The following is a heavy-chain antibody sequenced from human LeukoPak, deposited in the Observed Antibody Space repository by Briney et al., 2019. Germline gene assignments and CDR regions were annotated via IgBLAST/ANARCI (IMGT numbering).Heavy chain of an antibody. CDR1: GFTFSSYW. CDR2: ISSNGGST. V-gene: IGHV3-64*01. J-gene: IGHJ4*02. Sequence: GGSLRLSCAASGFTFSSYWMTWVRQAPGKGLEYVSAISSNGGSTYYANSVKGRFTISRDNSKNTLYLQMGSLRAEDMAVYYCARVRGYYYDSSGYSDYWGQGTLVTVSS. CDR3: ARVRGYYYDSSGYSDY. D-gene: IGHD3-22*01.